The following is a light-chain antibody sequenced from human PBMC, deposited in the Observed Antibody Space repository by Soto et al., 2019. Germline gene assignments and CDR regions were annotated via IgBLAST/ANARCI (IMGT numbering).Light chain of an antibody. J-gene: IGLJ1*01. CDR2: DIY. Sequence: QSVLTQPASVSASPGQSITISCTGTISDVGAYNYVSWYQQHPGKAPKLMIYDIYNRPSGISSRFSGSKSGNTASLTIFGLQPEDEADYYCSSFTSSSTYVFGTGTKLTVL. CDR1: ISDVGAYNY. V-gene: IGLV2-14*03. CDR3: SSFTSSSTYV.